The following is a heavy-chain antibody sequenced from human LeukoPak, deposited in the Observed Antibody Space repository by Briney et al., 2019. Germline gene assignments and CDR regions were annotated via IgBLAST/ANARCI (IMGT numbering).Heavy chain of an antibody. J-gene: IGHJ6*02. D-gene: IGHD3-16*01. Sequence: GGSLRLSCAASGFMFSSNWMNWARQAPGKGLEWVASINHNGNVNYYVDSVKGRFTISRDNAKNSLYLQMSNLRAEDTAVYFCAGGGGLDVWGQGATVTVSS. V-gene: IGHV3-7*03. CDR2: INHNGNVN. CDR1: GFMFSSNW. CDR3: AGGGGLDV.